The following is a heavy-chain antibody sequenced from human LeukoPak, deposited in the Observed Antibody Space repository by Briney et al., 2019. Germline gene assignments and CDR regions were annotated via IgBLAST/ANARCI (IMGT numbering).Heavy chain of an antibody. D-gene: IGHD3-10*01. Sequence: ASVKVSCKASGHTFTGYYMHWVRQAPGQGLEWMGWINPNSGGTNYAQKFQGWVTMTRDTSISTAYMELSRLRSDDTAVYYCARHSSRLWFGEWVRGAFDIWGQGTMVTVSS. J-gene: IGHJ3*02. CDR2: INPNSGGT. CDR1: GHTFTGYY. CDR3: ARHSSRLWFGEWVRGAFDI. V-gene: IGHV1-2*04.